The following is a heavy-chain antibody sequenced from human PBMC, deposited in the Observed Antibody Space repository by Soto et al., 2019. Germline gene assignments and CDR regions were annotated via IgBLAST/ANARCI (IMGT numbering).Heavy chain of an antibody. V-gene: IGHV3-23*01. Sequence: EVQLLESGGGLVQPGGSLRLSCAASGFTFSSYAMSWVRQAPGKGLEWVSAISGSGGSTYYADSVKGRFTISRDNSKNTLYLQMNSLRAEDTAVYYCGGYSSSWYSGMDVWGQGTTVTVSS. CDR3: GGYSSSWYSGMDV. J-gene: IGHJ6*02. CDR1: GFTFSSYA. CDR2: ISGSGGST. D-gene: IGHD6-13*01.